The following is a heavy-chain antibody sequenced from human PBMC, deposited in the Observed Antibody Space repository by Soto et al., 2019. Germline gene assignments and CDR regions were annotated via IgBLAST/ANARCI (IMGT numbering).Heavy chain of an antibody. Sequence: QVQLVQSGAEVKKPGASVKVSCKASGYTFTSYYMHWVRQATGQVLEWMGIIDPSGGGTSYAQKYQGRLTMTRDTSTSTVYMELSSLRSEDTAVYYCARDRVDCSGGNCWRSVEDTWGQGTLVTVSS. D-gene: IGHD2-15*01. CDR2: IDPSGGGT. CDR1: GYTFTSYY. CDR3: ARDRVDCSGGNCWRSVEDT. J-gene: IGHJ5*02. V-gene: IGHV1-46*01.